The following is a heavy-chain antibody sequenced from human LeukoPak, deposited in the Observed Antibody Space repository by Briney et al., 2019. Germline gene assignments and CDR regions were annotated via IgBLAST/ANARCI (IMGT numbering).Heavy chain of an antibody. Sequence: PSETLSLTCTVSGASISSYYWSWIRQPPGKGLEWIGSIYYSGSTYYNPSLKSRVTISVDTSKNQFSLKLSSVTAADTAVYYCARDFGGTTVTRTTFDYWGQGTLVTVSS. J-gene: IGHJ4*02. CDR3: ARDFGGTTVTRTTFDY. D-gene: IGHD4-17*01. V-gene: IGHV4-59*12. CDR2: IYYSGST. CDR1: GASISSYY.